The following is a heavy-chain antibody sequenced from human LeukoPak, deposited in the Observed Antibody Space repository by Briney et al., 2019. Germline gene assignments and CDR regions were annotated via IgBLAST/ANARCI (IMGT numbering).Heavy chain of an antibody. V-gene: IGHV3-30*18. CDR3: AKDSYSSSCDY. Sequence: GGSLRLSCAASGFTFSSYGMHWVRQAPGKGLEWVAVISYDGSNKYYADSVKGRFTISRDNSKNTLYLQMNSLRAEHTAVYYCAKDSYSSSCDYWGQGTLVTVSS. J-gene: IGHJ4*02. D-gene: IGHD6-13*01. CDR1: GFTFSSYG. CDR2: ISYDGSNK.